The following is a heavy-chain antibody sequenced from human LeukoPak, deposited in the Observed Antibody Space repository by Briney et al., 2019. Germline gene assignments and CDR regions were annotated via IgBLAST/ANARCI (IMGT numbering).Heavy chain of an antibody. CDR3: ARDKSPNWGTTA. J-gene: IGHJ5*02. Sequence: ASVKVSCKASGGTFSSYAISWVRQAPGQGLEWMGGIIPIFGTANYAQKFQGRVTITTDESTSTAYMELSSLRSEDTAVYYCARDKSPNWGTTAWGQGTLVTVSS. D-gene: IGHD7-27*01. CDR2: IIPIFGTA. V-gene: IGHV1-69*05. CDR1: GGTFSSYA.